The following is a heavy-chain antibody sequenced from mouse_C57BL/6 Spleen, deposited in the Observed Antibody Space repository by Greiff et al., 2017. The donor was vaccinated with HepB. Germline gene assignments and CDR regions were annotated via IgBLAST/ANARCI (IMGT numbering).Heavy chain of an antibody. D-gene: IGHD1-1*01. CDR3: AREGGLTTVGYWYFDV. Sequence: DVKLQESEGGLVQPGSSMKLSCTASGFTFSDYYMAWVRQVPEKGLEWVANINYDGSSTYYLDSLKSRFIISRDNAKNILYLQMSSLKSEDTATYYCAREGGLTTVGYWYFDVWGTGTTVTVSS. CDR2: INYDGSST. CDR1: GFTFSDYY. J-gene: IGHJ1*03. V-gene: IGHV5-16*01.